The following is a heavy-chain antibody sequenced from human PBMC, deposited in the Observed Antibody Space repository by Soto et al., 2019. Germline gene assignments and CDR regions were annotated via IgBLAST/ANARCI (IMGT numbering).Heavy chain of an antibody. CDR2: VRSKVNSYAT. V-gene: IGHV3-73*02. D-gene: IGHD5-18*01. J-gene: IGHJ4*02. CDR3: TRRRDWTAVDPLDY. CDR1: GFTFSDSA. Sequence: EVQLVESGGGLVQPGGSLKLSCAASGFTFSDSAMHWVRQASGKGLEWVGRVRSKVNSYATAYAASVKGRFTISRDDSXNTAYLQMNSLKTEDTAVYYCTRRRDWTAVDPLDYWGQGTLVTVSS.